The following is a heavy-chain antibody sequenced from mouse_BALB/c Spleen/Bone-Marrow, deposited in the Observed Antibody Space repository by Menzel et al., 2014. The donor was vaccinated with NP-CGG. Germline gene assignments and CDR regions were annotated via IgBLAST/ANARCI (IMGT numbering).Heavy chain of an antibody. CDR1: GFSFSNYG. V-gene: IGHV5-9-2*01. D-gene: IGHD2-4*01. J-gene: IGHJ3*01. CDR3: ARHAYYDQTEVSFVY. CDR2: ISGDGRYT. Sequence: EVNVVESGGGLVKSGGSLKLSCAASGFSFSNYGMSWVRQTPEKWLEWVATISGDGRYTFYSDSVRGRFTISRDNAKYNLYLHLSSLRSAATALYYCARHAYYDQTEVSFVYWGQGTLVTVSA.